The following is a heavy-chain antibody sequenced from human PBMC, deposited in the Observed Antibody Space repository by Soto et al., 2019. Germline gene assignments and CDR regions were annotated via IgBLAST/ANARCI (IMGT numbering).Heavy chain of an antibody. D-gene: IGHD1-1*01. Sequence: QVQLVQSGAEVKKPGASVKVSCKASGYTFTSYDINWVRQATGQGLEWMGWMNPNSGNTAYAQKFQGRVTRTRDTSINTAYMELSSLRSEDTAVYYCARERNMYGMDVWGQGPTVTVSS. J-gene: IGHJ6*02. CDR1: GYTFTSYD. CDR2: MNPNSGNT. CDR3: ARERNMYGMDV. V-gene: IGHV1-8*01.